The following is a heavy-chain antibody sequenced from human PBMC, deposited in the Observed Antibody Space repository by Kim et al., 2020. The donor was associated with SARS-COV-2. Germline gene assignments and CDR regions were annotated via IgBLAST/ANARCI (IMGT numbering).Heavy chain of an antibody. CDR3: ARGKGYGGNSRRQVFDY. Sequence: SETLSLTCAVYGGSFSGYYWSWIRQPPGKGLEWIGEINHSGSTNYNPSLKSRVTISVDTSKNQFSLKLSSVTAADTAVYYCARGKGYGGNSRRQVFDYWGQGTLVTVSS. CDR1: GGSFSGYY. CDR2: INHSGST. V-gene: IGHV4-34*01. D-gene: IGHD2-21*02. J-gene: IGHJ4*02.